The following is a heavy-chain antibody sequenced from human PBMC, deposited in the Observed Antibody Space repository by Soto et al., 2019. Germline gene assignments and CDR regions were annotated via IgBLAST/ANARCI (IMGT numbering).Heavy chain of an antibody. V-gene: IGHV3-23*01. Sequence: GGSLRLSWATSGFTFSSYAMCWGRQGPGKGLEWVSALGGTGGRPYYADSVKGRFTVSRDNSKNTLFLQMNSLRVEDTAMYYCAKADRPYYEILTGPDYWGQGTLVTVSS. CDR1: GFTFSSYA. J-gene: IGHJ4*02. D-gene: IGHD3-9*01. CDR3: AKADRPYYEILTGPDY. CDR2: LGGTGGRP.